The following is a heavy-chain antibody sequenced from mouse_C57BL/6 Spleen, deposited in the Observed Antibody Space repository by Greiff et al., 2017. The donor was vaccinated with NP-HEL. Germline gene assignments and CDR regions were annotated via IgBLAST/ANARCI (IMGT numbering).Heavy chain of an antibody. D-gene: IGHD2-4*01. CDR3: VRHAYDYDGYWYFDV. J-gene: IGHJ1*03. Sequence: EVQLQQSGGGLVQPKGSLKLSCAASGFSFNTYAMNWVRQAPGKGLEWVARIRSKSNNYATYYADSVKDRFTISRDDSESMLYLQMNNLKTEDTAMYYCVRHAYDYDGYWYFDVWGTGTTVTVSS. CDR1: GFSFNTYA. CDR2: IRSKSNNYAT. V-gene: IGHV10-1*01.